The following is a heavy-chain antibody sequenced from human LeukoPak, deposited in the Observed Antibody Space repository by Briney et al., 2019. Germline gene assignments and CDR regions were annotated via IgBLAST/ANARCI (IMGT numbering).Heavy chain of an antibody. CDR2: INPNSGGT. Sequence: ASVKVSCKASGYTFTGYYMHWVRQAPGQGLEWMGWINPNSGGTNYAQKFQGRVTMTRDTSISTAYVELSRLRSDDTAVYYCARDPTSIRGVPPRPNWFDPWGQGTLVTVSS. CDR3: ARDPTSIRGVPPRPNWFDP. D-gene: IGHD3-10*01. CDR1: GYTFTGYY. J-gene: IGHJ5*02. V-gene: IGHV1-2*02.